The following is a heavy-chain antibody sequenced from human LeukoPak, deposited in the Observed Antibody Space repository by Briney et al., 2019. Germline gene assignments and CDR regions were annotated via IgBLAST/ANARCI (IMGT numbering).Heavy chain of an antibody. V-gene: IGHV1-46*01. Sequence: ASVKVSCKASGYTFTVYYMHGVRQAPGQGREGMGVISHRGGSTTYAQKFQGRVTITADESPRTPYVELSDQMSEDTAVYYCARDPRPYDFWSGYYKRGVGFDFWGQGTLVSVSS. D-gene: IGHD3-3*01. CDR2: ISHRGGST. CDR3: ARDPRPYDFWSGYYKRGVGFDF. CDR1: GYTFTVYY. J-gene: IGHJ4*02.